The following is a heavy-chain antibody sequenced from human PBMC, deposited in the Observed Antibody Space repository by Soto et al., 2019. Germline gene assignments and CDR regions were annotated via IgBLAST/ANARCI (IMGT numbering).Heavy chain of an antibody. V-gene: IGHV1-69*01. CDR1: GGTFSTYA. J-gene: IGHJ6*02. D-gene: IGHD2-15*01. Sequence: QVQLVQSGAEVKKPGSSVKVSCKAPGGTFSTYAISWVRQAPGQGLEWMGGVIPIFGTPKYAQKFQGRVTITADESTSTGYMALRSLRSEDTAVYYCARSQGGSSSLDIYYYYYYGMDVWGLGTTVTVSS. CDR2: VIPIFGTP. CDR3: ARSQGGSSSLDIYYYYYYGMDV.